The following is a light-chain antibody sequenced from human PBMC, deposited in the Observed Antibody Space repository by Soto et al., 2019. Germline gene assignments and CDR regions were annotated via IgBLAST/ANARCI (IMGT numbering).Light chain of an antibody. Sequence: EVVLTQSPATLSLSPGETATLSCRASQSVSSYLAWYQQKPGQAPRLLIYDASKTATGIPARFSGSGSVTDFTLTISSLEPEDFAVYYCQQRSGWPPSLTFGGGTEVEIK. CDR3: QQRSGWPPSLT. CDR2: DAS. J-gene: IGKJ4*01. V-gene: IGKV3-11*01. CDR1: QSVSSY.